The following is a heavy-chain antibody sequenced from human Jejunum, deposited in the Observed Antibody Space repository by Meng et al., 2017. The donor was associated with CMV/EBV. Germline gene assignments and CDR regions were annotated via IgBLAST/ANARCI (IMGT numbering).Heavy chain of an antibody. CDR3: ARGGGWYYFDY. D-gene: IGHD6-19*01. J-gene: IGHJ4*02. Sequence: VGVVAVGGVLGKPGGSLRLSWDASGFTFSDYYMSWIRQAPGKGLEWVSYISNSSSYTNYADSVKGRFTISRDNAKNSLYLQMNSLRAEDTAVYYCARGGGWYYFDYWGQGTLVTVSS. V-gene: IGHV3-11*06. CDR1: GFTFSDYY. CDR2: ISNSSSYT.